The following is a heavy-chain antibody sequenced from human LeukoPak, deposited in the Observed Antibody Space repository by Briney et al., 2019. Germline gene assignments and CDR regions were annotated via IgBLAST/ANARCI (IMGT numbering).Heavy chain of an antibody. CDR3: AKDRAGYCSGGSCYTTFDP. CDR2: IYYSGST. CDR1: GGSISSGGYY. D-gene: IGHD2-15*01. Sequence: SGTLSLTCTVSGGSISSGGYYWTWIRQHPGKGLEWIGYIYYSGSTYYNPSLKSRVTISVDTSKNQFSLMLSSVTAADTALYYCAKDRAGYCSGGSCYTTFDPWGQGTLVTVSS. J-gene: IGHJ5*02. V-gene: IGHV4-31*03.